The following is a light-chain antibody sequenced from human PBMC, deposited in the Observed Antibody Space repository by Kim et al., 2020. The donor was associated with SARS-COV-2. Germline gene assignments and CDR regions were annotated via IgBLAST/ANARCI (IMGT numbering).Light chain of an antibody. J-gene: IGKJ1*01. V-gene: IGKV3-15*01. Sequence: VSPGDRATLSCRASKSISANLAWYQQKLGQAPRLLIFGASSRATGIPARFSGSGSETEFTLTISSLQSEDVTDYYCQQYYKWPPTFGPGTKVEIK. CDR1: KSISAN. CDR3: QQYYKWPPT. CDR2: GAS.